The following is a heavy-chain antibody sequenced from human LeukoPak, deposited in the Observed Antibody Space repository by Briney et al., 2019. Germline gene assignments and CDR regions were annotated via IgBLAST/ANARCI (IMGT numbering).Heavy chain of an antibody. CDR3: AKDDSSGYYFDY. D-gene: IGHD3-22*01. CDR2: ISGSGGST. Sequence: GGSLRLSCAASGFTFSSYAMGWVRQAPGKGLEWVSAISGSGGSTYYADSVKGRFTISRDNSKNTLYLQMNSLRAEDTAVYYCAKDDSSGYYFDYWGQGTLVTVSS. CDR1: GFTFSSYA. J-gene: IGHJ4*02. V-gene: IGHV3-23*01.